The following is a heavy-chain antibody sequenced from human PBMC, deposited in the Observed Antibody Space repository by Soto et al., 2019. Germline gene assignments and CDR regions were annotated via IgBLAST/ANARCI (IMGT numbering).Heavy chain of an antibody. CDR2: IYSGGST. CDR3: ARDPPATRHGMDV. Sequence: SLSLSCAASGFTVRSNYMSWVRQAPGKGLEWVSVIYSGGSTYYADSVRGRFTISRGNSKNTLYLQMKSLRAEDTAVYYCARDPPATRHGMDVWGQGTTVTVSS. J-gene: IGHJ6*02. V-gene: IGHV3-53*01. CDR1: GFTVRSNY.